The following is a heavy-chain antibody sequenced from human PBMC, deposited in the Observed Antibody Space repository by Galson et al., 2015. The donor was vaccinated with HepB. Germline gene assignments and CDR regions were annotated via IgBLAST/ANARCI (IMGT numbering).Heavy chain of an antibody. V-gene: IGHV3-15*01. D-gene: IGHD3-16*01. Sequence: SLRLSCAASGFIFSDGRMNWVRQAPGKGLEWVARIKSKAAGGTIDYGAPVKGRFIISRDDSRNTQYLQMNSLKTEDTAVYYCTTHRGAVITSVGASRESAWGQGALVTVSS. J-gene: IGHJ5*02. CDR1: GFIFSDGR. CDR3: TTHRGAVITSVGASRESA. CDR2: IKSKAAGGTI.